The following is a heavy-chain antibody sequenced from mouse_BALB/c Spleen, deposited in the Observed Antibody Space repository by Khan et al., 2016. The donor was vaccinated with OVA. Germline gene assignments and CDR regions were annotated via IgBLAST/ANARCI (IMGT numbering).Heavy chain of an antibody. CDR2: IYPYNGGA. V-gene: IGHV1S29*02. Sequence: IQLVQSGPELVKPGASVKISCKASGYTFTDYNMHWVKQSHGKSLEWIGYIYPYNGGAAYNQNFRNKATLTVDNSSSTAYMELRSLTSEDSAVYYCARELGVTYWGQGTLVTVSA. CDR1: GYTFTDYN. CDR3: ARELGVTY. D-gene: IGHD4-1*01. J-gene: IGHJ3*01.